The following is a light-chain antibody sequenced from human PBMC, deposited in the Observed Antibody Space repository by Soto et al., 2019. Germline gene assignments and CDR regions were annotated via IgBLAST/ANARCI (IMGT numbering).Light chain of an antibody. Sequence: QSVLTQPPSASGTPGQRVTISCSGSSSNIASNSVNWYQQLPRTAPKLLIYYSDQRPSGVPDRLSASKSGPSASLAISGLQSEDEAEYYCAAWDDSLNVYVFGTGTKVTVL. J-gene: IGLJ1*01. CDR2: YSD. CDR1: SSNIASNS. CDR3: AAWDDSLNVYV. V-gene: IGLV1-44*01.